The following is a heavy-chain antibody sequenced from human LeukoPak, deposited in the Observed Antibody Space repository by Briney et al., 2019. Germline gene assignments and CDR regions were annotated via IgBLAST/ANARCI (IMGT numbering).Heavy chain of an antibody. CDR1: GFTVSSNY. CDR2: LYSGGAT. CDR3: TKLKGWYGEGFFDY. Sequence: GGSLRLSCAASGFTVSSNYMSWVRQPAGKGLEWVSVLYSGGATVYAASVEGRFTISRDTSKNTLYLQMNVLRADDTAVYYCTKLKGWYGEGFFDYWGQGTLVTVSS. J-gene: IGHJ4*02. D-gene: IGHD6-19*01. V-gene: IGHV3-53*01.